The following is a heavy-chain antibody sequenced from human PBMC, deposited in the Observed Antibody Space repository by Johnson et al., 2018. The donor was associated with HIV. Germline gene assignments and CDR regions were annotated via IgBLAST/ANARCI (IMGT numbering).Heavy chain of an antibody. CDR1: EFTFSNYW. J-gene: IGHJ3*02. CDR2: IKQDGREK. Sequence: VQLVESGGGVVQPGRSLRLSCAASEFTFSNYWMHWVRQAPGKGLEWVANIKQDGREKYYVDSVKGRFTISRDNAKNSLYLQMNSLRDEDTAVYYCLGELQSGAFDIWGHGTMVTVSS. V-gene: IGHV3-7*05. CDR3: LGELQSGAFDI. D-gene: IGHD3-16*01.